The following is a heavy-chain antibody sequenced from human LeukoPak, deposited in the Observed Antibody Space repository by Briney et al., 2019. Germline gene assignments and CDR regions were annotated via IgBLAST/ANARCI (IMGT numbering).Heavy chain of an antibody. V-gene: IGHV3-48*03. Sequence: GGSLRLSCAASGFTFSSYEMNWVRQAPGKGLEWVSYISSSGSTIYYADSVKGRFTISRDNAKNSLYLQMNSLRAEDTAVYYCARGREWELRASLDYWGQGTLVTVSS. J-gene: IGHJ4*02. CDR3: ARGREWELRASLDY. CDR2: ISSSGSTI. D-gene: IGHD1-26*01. CDR1: GFTFSSYE.